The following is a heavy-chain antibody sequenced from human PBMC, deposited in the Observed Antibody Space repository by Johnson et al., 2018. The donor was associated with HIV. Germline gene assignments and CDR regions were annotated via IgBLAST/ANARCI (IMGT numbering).Heavy chain of an antibody. J-gene: IGHJ3*02. D-gene: IGHD1-14*01. CDR3: TTDYHVVFGAFDI. CDR2: LKSEPDGETT. CDR1: GFTFTNVW. V-gene: IGHV3-15*01. Sequence: VQLVESGGGFVKPGGSLRLSCAASGFTFTNVWMSWVRQAPGEGLEWLGRLKSEPDGETTDYAAPVKGRFTISTDDSKNTLYLQMHSLKTEDTAVYYCTTDYHVVFGAFDIWGQGTMVTVSS.